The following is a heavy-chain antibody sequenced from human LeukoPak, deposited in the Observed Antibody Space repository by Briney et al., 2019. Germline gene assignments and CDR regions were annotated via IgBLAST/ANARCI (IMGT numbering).Heavy chain of an antibody. CDR3: ARWHPSAYYFDY. Sequence: ASVKVSCKASGYTFTGYYMHWVRQAPGQGLEWMGWINPNSGGTNYAQKFQGRVTMTRDTSISTAYMELSRLRSDDTAVYYCARWHPSAYYFDYWGQGTLVTVSS. CDR1: GYTFTGYY. CDR2: INPNSGGT. J-gene: IGHJ4*02. V-gene: IGHV1-2*02.